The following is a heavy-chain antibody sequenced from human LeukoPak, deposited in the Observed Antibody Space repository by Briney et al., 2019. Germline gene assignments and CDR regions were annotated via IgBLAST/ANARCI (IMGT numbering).Heavy chain of an antibody. CDR2: ISSSSSYI. CDR3: ARDGGGIDY. CDR1: GFTFSSYA. Sequence: PGGSLRLSCAASGFTFSSYAMSWVRQAPGKGLEWVSSISSSSSYIYYADSVKGRFTISRDNAKNSLYLQMNSLRAEDTAVYYCARDGGGIDYWGQGTLVTVSS. J-gene: IGHJ4*02. V-gene: IGHV3-21*01. D-gene: IGHD3-16*01.